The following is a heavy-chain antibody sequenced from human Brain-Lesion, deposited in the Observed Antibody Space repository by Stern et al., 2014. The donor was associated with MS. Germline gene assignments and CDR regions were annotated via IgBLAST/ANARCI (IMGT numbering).Heavy chain of an antibody. CDR3: AKGRFPYYYDTSGYYAPLDY. CDR1: GFTFRNYG. V-gene: IGHV3-30*18. J-gene: IGHJ4*02. D-gene: IGHD3-22*01. Sequence: VQLVESGGGVVQPGRSLRLSCAASGFTFRNYGMHWVRQAPGKGLEWVAVISYDGSNKYYADSVKSRFTISRDNSKNTLYLQMHSLRTEDTAVYYCAKGRFPYYYDTSGYYAPLDYWGQGTLVTVSS. CDR2: ISYDGSNK.